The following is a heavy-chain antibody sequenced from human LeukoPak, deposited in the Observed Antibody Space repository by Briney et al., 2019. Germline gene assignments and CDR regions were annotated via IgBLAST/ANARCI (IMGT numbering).Heavy chain of an antibody. CDR2: ISSSSSTI. Sequence: GGSLRLSCAASGFTFSSYEMNWVRQAPGKGLEWVSYISSSSSTIYYAASVKGRFTISRDNAKNSLYLQMNSLRAEDTAVYYCARRTSGSSRYFDYWGQGTLVTVSS. CDR1: GFTFSSYE. CDR3: ARRTSGSSRYFDY. D-gene: IGHD1-26*01. V-gene: IGHV3-48*01. J-gene: IGHJ4*02.